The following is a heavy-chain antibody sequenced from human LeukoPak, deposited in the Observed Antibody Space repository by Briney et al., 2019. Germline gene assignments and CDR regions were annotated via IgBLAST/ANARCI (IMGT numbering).Heavy chain of an antibody. V-gene: IGHV3-23*01. Sequence: PGGSLRLSCAASGFIFSSYSMSWVRQAPGKGLEWVSVITGSGGNTYYADSVKGRFTISRDNSKNTLYLQMNSLRAEDTAVYYCARVDDLDAFDMWGQGTMVTVSS. CDR3: ARVDDLDAFDM. CDR1: GFIFSSYS. J-gene: IGHJ3*02. D-gene: IGHD2-2*03. CDR2: ITGSGGNT.